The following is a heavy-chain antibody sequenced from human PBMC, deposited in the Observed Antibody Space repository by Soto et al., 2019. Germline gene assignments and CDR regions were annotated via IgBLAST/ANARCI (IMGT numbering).Heavy chain of an antibody. Sequence: QLQLQESGPGLVKPSETLSLTCTVSGGSISSSSYYWGWIRQPPGKGLEWIGSIYYSGSTYYNPSLKSRVNISVDTSKHQFALKLSSVTAADTAVYYCARRKGLPYFDYWGQGTLVTVSS. J-gene: IGHJ4*02. D-gene: IGHD2-15*01. CDR1: GGSISSSSYY. CDR3: ARRKGLPYFDY. CDR2: IYYSGST. V-gene: IGHV4-39*01.